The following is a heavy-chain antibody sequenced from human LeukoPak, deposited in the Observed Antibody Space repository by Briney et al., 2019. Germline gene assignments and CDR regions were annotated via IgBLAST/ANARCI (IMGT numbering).Heavy chain of an antibody. CDR2: INAGNGNT. V-gene: IGHV1-3*01. CDR3: ARSFSDAFDI. D-gene: IGHD3-16*02. J-gene: IGHJ3*02. Sequence: HXXRQAPGQRLEWMGWINAGNGNTKYSQKFQGRVTITRDTSASTAYMELSSLRSEDTAVYYCARSFSDAFDIWGQGTMVTVSS.